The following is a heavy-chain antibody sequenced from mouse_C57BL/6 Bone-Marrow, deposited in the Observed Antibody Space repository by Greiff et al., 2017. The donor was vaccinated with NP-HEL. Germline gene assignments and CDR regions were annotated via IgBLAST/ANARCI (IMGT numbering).Heavy chain of an antibody. CDR3: AREGIRDY. J-gene: IGHJ4*01. CDR1: GFTFSSYA. V-gene: IGHV5-4*01. Sequence: EVKLMESGGGLVKPGGSLKLSCAASGFTFSSYAMSWVRQTPEKGLEWVATISDGGSYTYYPDNVKGRFTISRDNAKNNLYLQMSHLKSEDTAMYYCAREGIRDYWGQGTSVTVSS. D-gene: IGHD2-4*01. CDR2: ISDGGSYT.